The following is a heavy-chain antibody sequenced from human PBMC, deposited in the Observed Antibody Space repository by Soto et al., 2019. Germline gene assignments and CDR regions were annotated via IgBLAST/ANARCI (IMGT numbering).Heavy chain of an antibody. CDR2: IIPISGTA. CDR1: GGTFRSYA. Sequence: QVQLVQSGAEVNKPGSSVKVSCKASGGTFRSYAISWVRQAPGQGLEWMGGIIPISGTANYAQKFQGRATITADESTSTAYMELSSLRSEDTAVEYCARSQGSSTSLEIYYYYYYGMEVWGQGTTVTFSS. J-gene: IGHJ6*02. D-gene: IGHD2-2*01. CDR3: ARSQGSSTSLEIYYYYYYGMEV. V-gene: IGHV1-69*01.